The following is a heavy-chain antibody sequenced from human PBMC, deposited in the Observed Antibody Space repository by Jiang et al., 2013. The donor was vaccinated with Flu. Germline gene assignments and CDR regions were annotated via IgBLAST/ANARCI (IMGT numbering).Heavy chain of an antibody. CDR2: IYYSGST. CDR3: ARSPIKISRRAFDI. J-gene: IGHJ3*02. Sequence: PGLVKPSETLSLTCTVSGGAINSYYLNWIRQPPGKGLEWIGYIYYSGSTNYNPSLKSRVTISVDTSKNQFSLKLSSVTAADTAVYYCARSPIKISRRAFDIWGQGTMVTVSS. V-gene: IGHV4-59*01. D-gene: IGHD3-3*01. CDR1: GGAINSYY.